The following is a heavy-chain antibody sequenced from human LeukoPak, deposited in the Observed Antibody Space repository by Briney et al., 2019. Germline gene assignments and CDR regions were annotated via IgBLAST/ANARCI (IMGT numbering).Heavy chain of an antibody. CDR3: ARGAVRSFDP. CDR1: RFPFNTYA. Sequence: GGSLRLSCAASRFPFNTYAMSWVRQAPGKGLEWVSAISDSGGRTNYADSVKGRFTISRDSSKNTLYLQMNSLRAEDTAVYYCARGAVRSFDPWGQGTLVTVSS. J-gene: IGHJ5*02. V-gene: IGHV3-23*01. CDR2: ISDSGGRT.